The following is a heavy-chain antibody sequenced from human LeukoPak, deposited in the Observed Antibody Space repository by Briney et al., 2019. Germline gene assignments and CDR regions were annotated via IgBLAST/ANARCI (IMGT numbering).Heavy chain of an antibody. J-gene: IGHJ3*02. Sequence: GGSLRLSCAASGFTFSSYWMSWVRQAPGKGLEWVANIKQDGSEKYYVDSVKGRFTISRDNAKNSLYLQMNSLRAEDTAVYYCARDNPDYDYIWGSYQGGGAFDIWGQGTMVTVSS. V-gene: IGHV3-7*01. D-gene: IGHD3-16*02. CDR2: IKQDGSEK. CDR3: ARDNPDYDYIWGSYQGGGAFDI. CDR1: GFTFSSYW.